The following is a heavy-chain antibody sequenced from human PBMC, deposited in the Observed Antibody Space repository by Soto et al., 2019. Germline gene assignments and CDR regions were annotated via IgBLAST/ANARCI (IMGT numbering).Heavy chain of an antibody. Sequence: EVQLVESGGVVVQPGGSLRLSCAASGFTFDEYAMHWVRQPPGKGLEWVSLISWDGSNRYYADSVQGRFTISRDNSKYSLYREMNSLRPEDTALYYCAKDISRGPTKNYDFWSGPDYWGQGTLVTVSS. CDR3: AKDISRGPTKNYDFWSGPDY. J-gene: IGHJ4*02. D-gene: IGHD3-3*01. V-gene: IGHV3-43D*04. CDR2: ISWDGSNR. CDR1: GFTFDEYA.